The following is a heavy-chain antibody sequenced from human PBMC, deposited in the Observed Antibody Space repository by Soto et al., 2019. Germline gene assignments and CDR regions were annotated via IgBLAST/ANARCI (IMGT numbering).Heavy chain of an antibody. V-gene: IGHV3-21*01. Sequence: PGGSLRLSCAASGFTFSSYSMNWVRQAPEKGLEWVSSIRGSSSYIYYADSVKGRFIISRANADNSLYLQMNSLRAEDTAVYYCARGDDYGDHENYYYYGMDVWGQGTTVTV. J-gene: IGHJ6*02. D-gene: IGHD4-17*01. CDR2: IRGSSSYI. CDR1: GFTFSSYS. CDR3: ARGDDYGDHENYYYYGMDV.